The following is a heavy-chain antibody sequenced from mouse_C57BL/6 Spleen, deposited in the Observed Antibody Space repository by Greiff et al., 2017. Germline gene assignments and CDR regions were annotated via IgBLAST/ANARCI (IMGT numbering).Heavy chain of an antibody. V-gene: IGHV1-5*01. J-gene: IGHJ3*01. D-gene: IGHD1-1*01. CDR1: GYTFTSYW. CDR2: IYPGNSDT. CDR3: TRVTTVVAPGFAY. Sequence: VQLQQSGTVLARPGASVKMSCKTSGYTFTSYWMHWVKQRPGQGLEWIGAIYPGNSDTSYNQKFKGKAKLTAVTSASTAYMELSSLTNEESAVYYWTRVTTVVAPGFAYWGQGTLSLSLQ.